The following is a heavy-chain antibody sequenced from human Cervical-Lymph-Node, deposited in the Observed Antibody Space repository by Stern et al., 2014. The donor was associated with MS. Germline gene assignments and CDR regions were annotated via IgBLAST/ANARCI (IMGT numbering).Heavy chain of an antibody. CDR1: GYTFTNYY. D-gene: IGHD6-19*01. J-gene: IGHJ6*02. CDR3: AREVAGYRLGMMDV. V-gene: IGHV1-46*01. CDR2: INPSGGST. Sequence: VHLVESGAEVKKPGASVKGSCKASGYTFTNYYMHWVRQAPGQGLEWMGIINPSGGSTSYAQKFQGRVTMTRDTSTSTVYMELSSLRSEDTAVYFCAREVAGYRLGMMDVWGQGTTVTVSS.